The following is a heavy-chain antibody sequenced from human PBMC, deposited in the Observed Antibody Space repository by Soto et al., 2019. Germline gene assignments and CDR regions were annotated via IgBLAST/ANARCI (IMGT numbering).Heavy chain of an antibody. J-gene: IGHJ4*02. CDR2: INHSGST. Sequence: SETLSLTCAVYGGSFSGYYWSWIRQPPGKGLEWIGEINHSGSTNYNPSLKSRVTISVDTSRNQFSLKLSSVTAADTAVYYCARGLTTVTTVRYFDYWGQGTLVTVSS. CDR1: GGSFSGYY. V-gene: IGHV4-34*01. D-gene: IGHD4-17*01. CDR3: ARGLTTVTTVRYFDY.